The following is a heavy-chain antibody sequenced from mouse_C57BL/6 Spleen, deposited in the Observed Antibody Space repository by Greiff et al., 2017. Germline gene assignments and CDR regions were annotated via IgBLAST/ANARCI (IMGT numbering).Heavy chain of an antibody. CDR3: ARRDGYYSYWYFDV. Sequence: EVQLQESGPELVKPGASVKISCKASGYSFTGYYMNWVKQSPEKSLEWIGEINPSTGGTTYNQKFKAKATLTVDKSSSTAYMQLKSLTSEDSAVYYCARRDGYYSYWYFDVWGTGTTVTVSS. CDR2: INPSTGGT. V-gene: IGHV1-42*01. J-gene: IGHJ1*03. D-gene: IGHD2-3*01. CDR1: GYSFTGYY.